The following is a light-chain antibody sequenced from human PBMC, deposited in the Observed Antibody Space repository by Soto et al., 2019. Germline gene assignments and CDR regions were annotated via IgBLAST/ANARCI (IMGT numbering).Light chain of an antibody. V-gene: IGKV3-15*01. CDR1: QIVSSS. CDR2: GAS. J-gene: IGKJ1*01. CDR3: QQYIKWPWT. Sequence: EIVMTQSPATLSMSPGERVTLSCRASQIVSSSLAWNQQKPGQAPRLLIYGASTRATGIPDRFSGSGSGTEFTLTISSLQSEDFAVYYCQQYIKWPWTFGQGTKVEIK.